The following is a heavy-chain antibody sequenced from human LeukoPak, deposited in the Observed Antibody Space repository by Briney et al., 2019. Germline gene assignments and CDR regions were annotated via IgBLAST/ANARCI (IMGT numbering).Heavy chain of an antibody. CDR2: LYGTGKT. J-gene: IGHJ4*02. CDR3: ARENCGAGYCYDPYYFDY. V-gene: IGHV3-66*01. D-gene: IGHD2-21*01. CDR1: GFSVSSNY. Sequence: GGSLRLSCAASGFSVSSNYLSWVRQAPGKGLEWVSVLYGTGKTYYADSVKGRFTISRDNSKNTLYLQMNSLRAEDTAVYYCARENCGAGYCYDPYYFDYWGQGTLVTVSS.